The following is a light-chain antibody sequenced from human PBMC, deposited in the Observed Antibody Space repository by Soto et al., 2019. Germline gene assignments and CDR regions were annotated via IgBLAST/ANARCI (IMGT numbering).Light chain of an antibody. J-gene: IGKJ2*01. Sequence: DIVMTQTPLSLPVTPGEPASISCRSSQSLLDSDDGNTYLDWYLQKPGQSPQLLIYPLSYRASGVPDRFSGSGSGTDFTLKISRVEAEDVGVYYCMQRIAFPSTFGQGTKLEIK. CDR1: QSLLDSDDGNTY. V-gene: IGKV2-40*01. CDR2: PLS. CDR3: MQRIAFPST.